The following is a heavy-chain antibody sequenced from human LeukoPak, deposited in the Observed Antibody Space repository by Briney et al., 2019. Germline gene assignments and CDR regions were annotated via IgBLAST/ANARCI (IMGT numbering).Heavy chain of an antibody. D-gene: IGHD3-10*01. CDR1: GGSFSSGSYY. Sequence: SETLSLTCTVSGGSFSSGSYYWSWIRQPPGKGLEWIGYIYYSGSTKYNSSLKSRVTISVDTAKNQFSLKLSSVTAADTAVYYCARGYGSGSYPYYNGMDVWGQGTTVTVSS. CDR2: IYYSGST. J-gene: IGHJ6*02. CDR3: ARGYGSGSYPYYNGMDV. V-gene: IGHV4-61*01.